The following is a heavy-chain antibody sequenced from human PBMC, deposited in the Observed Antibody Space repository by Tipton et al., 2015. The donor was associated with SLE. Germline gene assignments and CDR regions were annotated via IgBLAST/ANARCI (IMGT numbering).Heavy chain of an antibody. CDR2: LYYSGNT. CDR1: GGSIRSSRHF. J-gene: IGHJ4*02. D-gene: IGHD2-8*01. Sequence: TLSITCTVSGGSIRSSRHFWGWIRQPPGKGLEWIGVLYYSGNTYYNPSLKSPVTLSIDTSKNQFSLKMRSVTAADTAVYFCARGYCSDGVCYGFGFFDYWGQGNLVTVSS. V-gene: IGHV4-39*07. CDR3: ARGYCSDGVCYGFGFFDY.